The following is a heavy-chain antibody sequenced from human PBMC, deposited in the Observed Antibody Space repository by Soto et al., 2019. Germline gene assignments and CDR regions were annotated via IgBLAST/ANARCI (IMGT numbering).Heavy chain of an antibody. Sequence: GGSLRLSCAASGFTFSSYWMHSVRQAPGKGLEWVSSISGSGGSTYYADSVKGRFTISRDNSKDTLYLQMSSLRAEDTAIYYCAKDQLGYGEYYFDYWGQGTLVTVSS. CDR2: ISGSGGST. V-gene: IGHV3-23*01. J-gene: IGHJ4*02. CDR3: AKDQLGYGEYYFDY. D-gene: IGHD5-18*01. CDR1: GFTFSSYW.